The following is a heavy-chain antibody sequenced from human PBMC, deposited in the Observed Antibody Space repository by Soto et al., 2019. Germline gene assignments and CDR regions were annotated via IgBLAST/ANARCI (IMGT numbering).Heavy chain of an antibody. CDR2: IYYSGST. Sequence: SETLSLTCTVSGGSISSYYWSWIRQHPGKGLEWIGYIYYSGSTNYNPSLKSRVTISVDTSKSQFSLKLSSVTAADTAVYYCALRHYDSSGYSDYWGQGTLVTVSS. CDR3: ALRHYDSSGYSDY. CDR1: GGSISSYY. D-gene: IGHD3-22*01. V-gene: IGHV4-59*01. J-gene: IGHJ4*02.